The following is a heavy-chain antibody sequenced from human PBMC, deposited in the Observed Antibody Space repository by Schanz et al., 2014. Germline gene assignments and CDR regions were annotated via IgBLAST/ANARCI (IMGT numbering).Heavy chain of an antibody. V-gene: IGHV3-48*04. CDR2: ISSSGSSI. Sequence: EVQLVESGGGLVQPGGSLRLSCAASGFSVSSNFMTWVRQAPGKGLEWVSSISSSGSSIYYADSVKGRFTISRDNAKNSLYLQMTSLRAEDTAVYYCRRETRGNDFDYWGQGTMVTVSS. CDR1: GFSVSSNF. CDR3: RRETRGNDFDY. J-gene: IGHJ4*01.